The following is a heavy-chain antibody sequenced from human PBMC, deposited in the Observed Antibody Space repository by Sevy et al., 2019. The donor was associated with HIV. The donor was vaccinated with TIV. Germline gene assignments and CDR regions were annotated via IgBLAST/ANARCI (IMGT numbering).Heavy chain of an antibody. D-gene: IGHD2-8*01. V-gene: IGHV3-15*01. CDR3: TTGSAPPGTRY. J-gene: IGHJ4*02. CDR2: IRSKTDGGTT. Sequence: GGSLRLSCAASGFTFSNAWMSWVRQAPGKGLEWVGRIRSKTDGGTTDYAAPVKGRFTISSDDSKNTRYLQMNSLKTEDTAVYYCTTGSAPPGTRYWGQGTLVTVSS. CDR1: GFTFSNAW.